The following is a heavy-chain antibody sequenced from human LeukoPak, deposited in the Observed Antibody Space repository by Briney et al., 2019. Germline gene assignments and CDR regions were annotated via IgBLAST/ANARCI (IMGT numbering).Heavy chain of an antibody. D-gene: IGHD4-17*01. V-gene: IGHV4-39*07. CDR1: GGSISSSSYY. J-gene: IGHJ6*03. Sequence: SETLSLTCTVSGGSISSSSYYWGWIRQPPGKGLEWIGSIYYSESTYYNPSLKSRVTISVDTSKNQFSLKLSSVTAADTAVYYCAGTDYGDYVDYYYMDVWGKGTTVTVSS. CDR3: AGTDYGDYVDYYYMDV. CDR2: IYYSEST.